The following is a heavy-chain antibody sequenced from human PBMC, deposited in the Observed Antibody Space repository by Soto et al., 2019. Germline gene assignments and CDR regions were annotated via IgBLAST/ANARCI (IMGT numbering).Heavy chain of an antibody. V-gene: IGHV3-33*06. Sequence: GGSLRLSCAASGFTFSNYNMHWVRQAPGKGLEWMAVLWYDGSNKYYADSVKGRFTISRDNSKNTLYLQMNSLRAEDTSVYYCTKDSSSWFDPWGQGTLVTVSS. D-gene: IGHD6-13*01. CDR3: TKDSSSWFDP. CDR2: LWYDGSNK. CDR1: GFTFSNYN. J-gene: IGHJ5*02.